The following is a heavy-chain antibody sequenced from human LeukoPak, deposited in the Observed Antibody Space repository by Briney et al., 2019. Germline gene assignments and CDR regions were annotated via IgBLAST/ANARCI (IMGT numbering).Heavy chain of an antibody. CDR3: ARAVDQSSFDP. CDR1: GFTFSSYA. J-gene: IGHJ5*02. D-gene: IGHD6-19*01. V-gene: IGHV3-30-3*01. Sequence: PGGSLRLSCAASGFTFSSYAMHWVRQAPGKGLEWVAVISYDGSNKYYADSVKGRFTISRDNSKNTLYLQMNSLRAEDTAVYYCARAVDQSSFDPWDQGTLVTVSS. CDR2: ISYDGSNK.